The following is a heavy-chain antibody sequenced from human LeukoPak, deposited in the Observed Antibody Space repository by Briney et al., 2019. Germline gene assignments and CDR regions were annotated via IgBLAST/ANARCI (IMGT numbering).Heavy chain of an antibody. V-gene: IGHV3-30*18. J-gene: IGHJ4*02. Sequence: GGSLRLSCAASGFTFNTYGMHWVRQAPGKGLEWVAVISYDGSNKYYADSVKGRFTISRDNSKNTLYLQMNSLRAEDTAVYYCAKGNDYYGSGTIGDYWGQGTLVTVSS. CDR3: AKGNDYYGSGTIGDY. D-gene: IGHD3-10*01. CDR2: ISYDGSNK. CDR1: GFTFNTYG.